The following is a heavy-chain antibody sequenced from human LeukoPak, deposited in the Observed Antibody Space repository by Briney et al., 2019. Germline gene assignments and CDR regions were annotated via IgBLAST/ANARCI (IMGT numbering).Heavy chain of an antibody. Sequence: GGSLRLSCAASGFTFSSYAMSWVRQAPGKGLEWVANIKQDGSEKYYVDSVKGRFTISRDNAKNSLYLQMNSLRAEDTAVYYCARAAPPRYDILTGYYPYWGQGTLVTVSS. CDR3: ARAAPPRYDILTGYYPY. CDR1: GFTFSSYA. D-gene: IGHD3-9*01. CDR2: IKQDGSEK. J-gene: IGHJ4*02. V-gene: IGHV3-7*01.